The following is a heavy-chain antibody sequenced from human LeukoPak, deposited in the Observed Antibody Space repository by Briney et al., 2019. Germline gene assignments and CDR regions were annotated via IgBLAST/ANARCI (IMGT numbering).Heavy chain of an antibody. CDR2: IRSKANSYAT. J-gene: IGHJ4*02. CDR3: TTPFSVAGEYDY. Sequence: SGGSLRLSCAASGFTFSGSAMHWVRQASGKGLEWVGRIRSKANSYATAYAASVKGRFTISRDDSKNTAYLQMNSLKTEDTAVYYCTTPFSVAGEYDYWGQGTLVTVSS. D-gene: IGHD6-19*01. CDR1: GFTFSGSA. V-gene: IGHV3-73*01.